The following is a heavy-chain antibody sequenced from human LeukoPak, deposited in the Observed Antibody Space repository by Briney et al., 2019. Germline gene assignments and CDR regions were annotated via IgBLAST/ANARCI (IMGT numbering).Heavy chain of an antibody. CDR2: ISGSGTAA. CDR3: AKDTSSGNFDY. J-gene: IGHJ4*02. CDR1: GFSLSTYA. Sequence: GGSLRLSCAASGFSLSTYAMSWVRQAPGKGLEWVSGISGSGTAAFYADSVKGRFTISRDNSKNTLYLQMNSLRAEDTAVYYCAKDTSSGNFDYWGQGTLVTVSS. D-gene: IGHD3-22*01. V-gene: IGHV3-23*01.